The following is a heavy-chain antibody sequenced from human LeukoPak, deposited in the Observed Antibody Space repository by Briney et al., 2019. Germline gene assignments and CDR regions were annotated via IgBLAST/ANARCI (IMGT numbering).Heavy chain of an antibody. Sequence: SETLSLTCAVSGGSISSGGSSWSWIRQPPGKGLERIGYIYHSGSTYYNPSLKSRVTISVDRSKNQFSLKLSSVTAADTAVYYCARGLSSWYFDYWGQGTLVTVSS. V-gene: IGHV4-30-2*01. D-gene: IGHD6-19*01. CDR3: ARGLSSWYFDY. CDR1: GGSISSGGSS. CDR2: IYHSGST. J-gene: IGHJ4*02.